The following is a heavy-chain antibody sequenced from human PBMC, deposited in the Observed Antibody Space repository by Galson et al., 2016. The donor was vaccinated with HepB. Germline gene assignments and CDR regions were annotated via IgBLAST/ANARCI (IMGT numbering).Heavy chain of an antibody. CDR2: ISWNSDDM. V-gene: IGHV3-9*01. Sequence: SLRLSCAASGFNFDEFSMHWVRQAPGKGLEWVSGISWNSDDMGYADAVKGRFTISRDNAKNSLYLQMTSLRVEDTALYYCAQGGLRGGGAHNWSFGLWGRGTLVTVSS. CDR3: AQGGLRGGGAHNWSFGL. D-gene: IGHD3-16*01. CDR1: GFNFDEFS. J-gene: IGHJ2*01.